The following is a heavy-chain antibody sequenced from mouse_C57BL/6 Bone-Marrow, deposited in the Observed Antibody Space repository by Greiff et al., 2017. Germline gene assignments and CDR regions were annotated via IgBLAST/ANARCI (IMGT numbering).Heavy chain of an antibody. J-gene: IGHJ4*01. D-gene: IGHD2-4*01. CDR2: IDPSDSYT. Sequence: LVESGAELVKPGASVKLSCKASGYTFTSYWMQWVKQRPGQGLEWIGEIDPSDSYTNYNQKFKGKATLTVDTSSSTAYMQLSSLTSEDSAVYYCARDSYDYDGDYYAMDYWGQGTSVTVSS. CDR3: ARDSYDYDGDYYAMDY. V-gene: IGHV1-50*01. CDR1: GYTFTSYW.